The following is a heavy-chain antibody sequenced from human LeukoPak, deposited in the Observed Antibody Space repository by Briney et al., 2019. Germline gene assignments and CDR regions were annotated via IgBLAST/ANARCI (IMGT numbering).Heavy chain of an antibody. V-gene: IGHV5-51*01. Sequence: GESLKISCEASGFNFNNYWVGWVRQMPGKGLEWMGIIYPGDSDTRYSPSFQGQVTISADKSISTAYMQWSSLKASDTAIYYCARHDVAYSYWGQGTLVTVSS. J-gene: IGHJ4*02. D-gene: IGHD4-11*01. CDR3: ARHDVAYSY. CDR2: IYPGDSDT. CDR1: GFNFNNYW.